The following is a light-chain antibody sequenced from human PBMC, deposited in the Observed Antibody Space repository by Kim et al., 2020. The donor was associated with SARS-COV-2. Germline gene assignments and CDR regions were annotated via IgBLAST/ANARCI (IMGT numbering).Light chain of an antibody. CDR2: DAS. V-gene: IGKV3-11*01. J-gene: IGKJ5*01. Sequence: LSPGEGATLSCRASQSVSSYLAWYQQKPGQAPSLLICDASNRATGIPARFSGSGFGTEFTLTISSLEPEDFAVYYCQQRDDWPMTFGQGTRLEIK. CDR3: QQRDDWPMT. CDR1: QSVSSY.